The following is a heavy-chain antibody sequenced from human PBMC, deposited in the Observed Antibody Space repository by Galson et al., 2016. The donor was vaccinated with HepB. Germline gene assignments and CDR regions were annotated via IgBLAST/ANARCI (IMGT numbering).Heavy chain of an antibody. CDR1: GFTFSDYY. Sequence: SLRLSCAASGFTFSDYYMSRIRQAPGKGLEWVSYISVTSTYTNYADSVKGRFTVSRDNAKNSLYLQMNTLRAEDTAIYYCARDRGSYCSGDCSDYYFDYWGQGTLVTVSS. CDR3: ARDRGSYCSGDCSDYYFDY. CDR2: ISVTSTYT. V-gene: IGHV3-11*06. J-gene: IGHJ4*02. D-gene: IGHD2-21*02.